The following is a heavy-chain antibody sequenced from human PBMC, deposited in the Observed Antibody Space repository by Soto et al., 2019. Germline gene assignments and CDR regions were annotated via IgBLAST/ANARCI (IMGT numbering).Heavy chain of an antibody. Sequence: QVQLVQSGAEVKKPGASVKVSCKASGYTFTNNGITWVRQAPGQGLEWMGWISPYNDNANNAQKFQGRITMTTDTSTSTAYMELRSLRSDDTAVYYCVRGPYDFWSGAYYYFAMDVWGQGTTVTVSS. CDR2: ISPYNDNA. D-gene: IGHD3-3*01. CDR3: VRGPYDFWSGAYYYFAMDV. V-gene: IGHV1-18*04. CDR1: GYTFTNNG. J-gene: IGHJ6*02.